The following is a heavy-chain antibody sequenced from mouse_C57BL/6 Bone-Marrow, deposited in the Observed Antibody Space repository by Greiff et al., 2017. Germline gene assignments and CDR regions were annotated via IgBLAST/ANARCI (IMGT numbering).Heavy chain of an antibody. V-gene: IGHV2-9-1*01. CDR3: ARKCGSSSYYAMDY. Sequence: VKVVESGPGLVAPSQSLSITCTVSGFSLTSYAISWVRQPPGKGLEWLGVIWTGGGTNYNSALKSRLSISKDNSKSQVFLKMNSLQTDDTARYYCARKCGSSSYYAMDYWGQGTSVTVSS. J-gene: IGHJ4*01. CDR2: IWTGGGT. CDR1: GFSLTSYA. D-gene: IGHD1-1*01.